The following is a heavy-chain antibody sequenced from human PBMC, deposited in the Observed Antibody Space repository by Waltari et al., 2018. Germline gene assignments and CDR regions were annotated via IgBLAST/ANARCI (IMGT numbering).Heavy chain of an antibody. J-gene: IGHJ4*02. CDR3: ARGRNSGFDY. Sequence: QVQLQQSDPELVKPSQTLSLTCDISGDSISSNGVAWNWIRQSPSRGLEWLGRTYYRSKWYNDYAVSVKSRITINPDTSKNQFSLQLNSVTPDDTALYYCARGRNSGFDYWGQGTLVTVSS. D-gene: IGHD2-15*01. CDR1: GDSISSNGVA. V-gene: IGHV6-1*01. CDR2: TYYRSKWYN.